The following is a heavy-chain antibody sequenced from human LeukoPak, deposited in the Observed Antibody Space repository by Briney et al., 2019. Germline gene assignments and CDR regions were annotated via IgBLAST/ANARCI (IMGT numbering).Heavy chain of an antibody. CDR2: ISAYNGNT. Sequence: GASVKVSCKASGYTFTNYGISWVRQAPGQGLEWMGWISAYNGNTNYAQKLQGRVTMTTDTSTNTAYMELRSLRSDDTAVYYCARDPRIAVTVLNNWFDPWGQGTLVTVSS. CDR3: ARDPRIAVTVLNNWFDP. CDR1: GYTFTNYG. D-gene: IGHD6-19*01. V-gene: IGHV1-18*01. J-gene: IGHJ5*02.